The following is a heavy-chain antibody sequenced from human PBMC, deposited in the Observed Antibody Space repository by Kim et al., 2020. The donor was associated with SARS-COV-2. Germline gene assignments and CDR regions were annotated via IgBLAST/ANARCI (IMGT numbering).Heavy chain of an antibody. CDR2: ITWNSVNI. Sequence: GGSLRLSCVASGFNFDDYAMHWVRQAPGKGLEWVSSITWNSVNIYYADSLKGRFTISRDNAKNSLYLQMDTLRGEDTALYYCVRDSSRWFLDYWGLGTLVTVSS. V-gene: IGHV3-9*01. CDR1: GFNFDDYA. CDR3: VRDSSRWFLDY. J-gene: IGHJ4*02. D-gene: IGHD2-2*01.